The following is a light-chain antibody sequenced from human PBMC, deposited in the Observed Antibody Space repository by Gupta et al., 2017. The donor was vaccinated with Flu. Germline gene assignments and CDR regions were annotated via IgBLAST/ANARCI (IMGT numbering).Light chain of an antibody. J-gene: IGKJ2*01. CDR1: QSIRSD. CDR2: GAP. Sequence: EVVMTQSPATLSVSPGDTVTLSCRASQSIRSDLVWYQQKPGQPPRLLIYGAPSRAAGIPGRFSGSGSDTEFTLTISSLQSEDSAVYYCQQYENWPPGYTFGQGTKLEIK. V-gene: IGKV3D-15*01. CDR3: QQYENWPPGYT.